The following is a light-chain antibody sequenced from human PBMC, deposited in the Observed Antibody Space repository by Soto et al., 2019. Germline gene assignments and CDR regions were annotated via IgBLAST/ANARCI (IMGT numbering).Light chain of an antibody. Sequence: QSVLTQPPSVSGTPGQRVTISCSGSSSNIGSNYVYWYQQIPGTAPKLLIYRNNQRPSGVPDRFSGSKSGTSASLAISGLRSEDEGDYYCASWDDSLTAHVVFGGGTKLTVL. V-gene: IGLV1-47*01. CDR1: SSNIGSNY. CDR3: ASWDDSLTAHVV. CDR2: RNN. J-gene: IGLJ2*01.